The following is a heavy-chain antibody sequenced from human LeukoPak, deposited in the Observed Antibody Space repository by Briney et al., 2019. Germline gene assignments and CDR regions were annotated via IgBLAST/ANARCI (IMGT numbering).Heavy chain of an antibody. CDR3: ARESQAVAFDI. Sequence: PSQTLSHTCTVSGGSISSGSYYWSWIRQPAGKGLEWIGRIYTSGSTNYNPSLKSRVTISVDTSKNQFSLKLSSVTAADTAVYYCARESQAVAFDIWGQGTMVTVSS. D-gene: IGHD4-17*01. V-gene: IGHV4-61*02. J-gene: IGHJ3*02. CDR1: GGSISSGSYY. CDR2: IYTSGST.